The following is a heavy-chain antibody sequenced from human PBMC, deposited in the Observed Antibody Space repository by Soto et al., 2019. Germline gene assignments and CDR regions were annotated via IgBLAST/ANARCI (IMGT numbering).Heavy chain of an antibody. CDR3: ARDLWGYCGTDCYPLDV. D-gene: IGHD2-21*02. CDR1: GGSISRYY. CDR2: LYNAGST. V-gene: IGHV4-59*01. Sequence: QVRLQESGPGLVKPSETLSLTCTVSGGSISRYYWSWIRQPPGKGLEWIGYLYNAGSTIYNPSLKSRVTISVAMSQNQFSLNLNYVTAADTAVYYCARDLWGYCGTDCYPLDVWGQGTTVTVSS. J-gene: IGHJ6*02.